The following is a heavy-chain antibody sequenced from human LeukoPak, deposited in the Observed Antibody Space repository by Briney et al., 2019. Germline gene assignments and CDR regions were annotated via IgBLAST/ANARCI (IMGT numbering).Heavy chain of an antibody. V-gene: IGHV4-39*07. CDR2: IFYIGST. J-gene: IGHJ4*02. CDR3: ARGKYIDSGSYNVFDC. CDR1: GDSITSGICY. D-gene: IGHD3-10*01. Sequence: SETLSLTCTVSGDSITSGICYWGWIRQPPGKGLEWIGSIFYIGSTYYNPSLNSRVTISVDTSENQLSLKLSSVTAADTAVYYCARGKYIDSGSYNVFDCWGQGTLVTVSS.